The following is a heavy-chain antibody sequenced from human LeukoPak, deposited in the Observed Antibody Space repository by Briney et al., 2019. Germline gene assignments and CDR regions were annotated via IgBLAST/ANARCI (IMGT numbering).Heavy chain of an antibody. V-gene: IGHV3-30-3*01. Sequence: GGSLRLSCAASGFTFSSYAMHWVRQAPGKGLEWVAVISYDGSNKYYADSVEGRFTISRDNSKNTLYLQMNSLRAEDTAVYYCARVERWLQRAYYYGMDVWGQGTTVTVSS. CDR1: GFTFSSYA. J-gene: IGHJ6*02. D-gene: IGHD5-24*01. CDR2: ISYDGSNK. CDR3: ARVERWLQRAYYYGMDV.